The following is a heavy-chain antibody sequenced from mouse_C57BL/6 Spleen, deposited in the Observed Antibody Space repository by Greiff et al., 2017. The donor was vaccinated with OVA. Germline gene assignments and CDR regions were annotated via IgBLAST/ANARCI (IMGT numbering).Heavy chain of an antibody. J-gene: IGHJ1*03. D-gene: IGHD1-1*01. CDR2: ILPGSGST. Sequence: QVQLKQSGAELMKPGASVKLSCKATGYTFTGYWIEWVKQRPGHGLEWIGEILPGSGSTNYNEKFKGKATFTADTSSNSAYMQLSSLTTEDSAIYYCARRTLSTVVRYFDVWGTGTTVTVSS. CDR1: GYTFTGYW. V-gene: IGHV1-9*01. CDR3: ARRTLSTVVRYFDV.